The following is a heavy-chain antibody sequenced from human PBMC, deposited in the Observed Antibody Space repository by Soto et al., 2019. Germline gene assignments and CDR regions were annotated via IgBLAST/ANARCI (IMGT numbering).Heavy chain of an antibody. J-gene: IGHJ4*02. CDR2: ISSSGSTI. CDR3: EKDWGVGATGYFDY. D-gene: IGHD1-26*01. CDR1: GFSFSDYY. Sequence: GGSLRLSCAASGFSFSDYYMSWIRQAPGKGLEWVSYISSSGSTIYYADSVKGRFTISRDNAKNSLYLQMNSLRAEDTAVYYCEKDWGVGATGYFDYWGQGTLVTVSS. V-gene: IGHV3-11*01.